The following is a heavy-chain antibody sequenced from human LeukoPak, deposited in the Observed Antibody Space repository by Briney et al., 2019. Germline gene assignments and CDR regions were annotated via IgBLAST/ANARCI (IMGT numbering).Heavy chain of an antibody. D-gene: IGHD4-11*01. CDR3: ARDYSNYGEAFDI. Sequence: GESLKISCQGSGYSFTSYWIGWVRPMPGKGLEWMGIIYPGDSDTRYSPSFQGQVTISADKSISTAYLQWSSLKASDTAMYYCARDYSNYGEAFDIWGQGTMVTVSS. CDR2: IYPGDSDT. J-gene: IGHJ3*02. V-gene: IGHV5-51*01. CDR1: GYSFTSYW.